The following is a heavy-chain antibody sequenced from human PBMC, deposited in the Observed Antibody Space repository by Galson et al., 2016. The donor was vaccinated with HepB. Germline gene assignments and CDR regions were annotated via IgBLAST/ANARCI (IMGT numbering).Heavy chain of an antibody. J-gene: IGHJ6*03. D-gene: IGHD3-16*01. CDR3: ARGVGGVGDYSQGYYYHYYTDV. CDR1: GYMFISYG. Sequence: CKASGYMFISYGISWVRQAPGQGLKWMGWISTFNGKTDFARKFQGRVTMTTDTSTNTALMDLRSLRSDDTAVYYCARGVGGVGDYSQGYYYHYYTDVWGTGTTVTVTS. CDR2: ISTFNGKT. V-gene: IGHV1-18*04.